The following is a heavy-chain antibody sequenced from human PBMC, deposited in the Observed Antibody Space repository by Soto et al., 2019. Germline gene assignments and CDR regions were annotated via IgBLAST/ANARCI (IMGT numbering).Heavy chain of an antibody. CDR1: GYSFTSYW. Sequence: GESLKISCKGSGYSFTSYWIGWVRQMPGKGLEWMGIIYAGDSDTRYSPSFQGQVTISADKSISTAYLQWSSLKASDTAMYYCASNLITGTTLSYYYYGMDVWGQGTTVTVSS. J-gene: IGHJ6*02. CDR3: ASNLITGTTLSYYYYGMDV. V-gene: IGHV5-51*01. D-gene: IGHD1-7*01. CDR2: IYAGDSDT.